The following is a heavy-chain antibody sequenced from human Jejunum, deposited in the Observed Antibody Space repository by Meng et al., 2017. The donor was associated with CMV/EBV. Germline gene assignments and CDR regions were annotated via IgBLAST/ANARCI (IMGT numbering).Heavy chain of an antibody. CDR2: ISSSGSTI. CDR1: GFPFSSYE. V-gene: IGHV3-48*03. D-gene: IGHD3-10*01. CDR3: ARVRRGSGTYYIDY. Sequence: GFPFSSYEMDWVSQAPGKELEWVSYISSSGSTIYYADSVEGRFSISRDKAKNSLFLQMNSLRAEDTAIYYCARVRRGSGTYYIDYWGQGTLVTVSS. J-gene: IGHJ4*02.